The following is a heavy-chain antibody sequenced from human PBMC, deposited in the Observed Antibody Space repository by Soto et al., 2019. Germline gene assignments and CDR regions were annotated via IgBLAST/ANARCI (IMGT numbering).Heavy chain of an antibody. J-gene: IGHJ6*02. Sequence: QVRLVQSGAEVKKPGSSVKVSCKVSGGTFSKYSLSWVRQTPGQGLEWMGGITPFVDTSNYAQRFLGRVTITADNPTNTAFLEVRGLTSEDPALYFWAGTSYCIGSSCYSRHYYGMDVWGQGTTVTVSS. D-gene: IGHD2-21*01. CDR3: AGTSYCIGSSCYSRHYYGMDV. CDR2: ITPFVDTS. V-gene: IGHV1-69*06. CDR1: GGTFSKYS.